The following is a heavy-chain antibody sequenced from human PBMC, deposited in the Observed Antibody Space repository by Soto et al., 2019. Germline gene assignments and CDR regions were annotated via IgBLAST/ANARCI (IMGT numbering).Heavy chain of an antibody. J-gene: IGHJ4*02. Sequence: GGSLRLSCAASGFIFSSYGMHWVRQAPGKGLEWVAVISFDGINKYYADSVKGRFTISRDNSKNTMFLQMNSLRAEDTAVYYCPKDLTPYGLLWYFAYWGRGTLVTVSS. CDR3: PKDLTPYGLLWYFAY. V-gene: IGHV3-30*18. CDR2: ISFDGINK. D-gene: IGHD4-17*01. CDR1: GFIFSSYG.